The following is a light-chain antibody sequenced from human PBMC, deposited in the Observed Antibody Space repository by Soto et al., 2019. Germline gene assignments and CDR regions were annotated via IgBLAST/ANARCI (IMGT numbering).Light chain of an antibody. V-gene: IGKV3-20*01. J-gene: IGKJ5*01. CDR3: QQYGSSPQT. CDR1: QSVSSSY. CDR2: GAS. Sequence: EIVLTQSPGTLSLSPGERATLSCRASQSVSSSYLAWYQQKPGQAPRPLIYGASSRATGIPDRFSGSGSGTDFTLTISRLEPEDFAVYYCQQYGSSPQTCGQGTRLEIK.